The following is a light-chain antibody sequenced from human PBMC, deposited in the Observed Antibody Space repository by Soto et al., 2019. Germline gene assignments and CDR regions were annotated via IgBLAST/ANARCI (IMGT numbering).Light chain of an antibody. CDR3: QHTNSFPYT. CDR2: AAS. J-gene: IGKJ2*01. CDR1: QDIIYW. V-gene: IGKV1-12*01. Sequence: DIQMTQFPSSVSASVGDRVTITCRASQDIIYWLAWYQQKPGKAPKLLIYAASSLQSGVPSRFSGSGSGTDFTLTISSLQPEDFATYYCQHTNSFPYTFGQGTKLEIK.